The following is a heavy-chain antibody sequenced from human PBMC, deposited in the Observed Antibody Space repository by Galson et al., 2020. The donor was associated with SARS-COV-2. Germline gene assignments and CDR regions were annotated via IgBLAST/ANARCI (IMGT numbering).Heavy chain of an antibody. CDR3: ARIPVGATLGGMDV. CDR2: IDWDDNK. V-gene: IGHV2-70*11. D-gene: IGHD1-26*01. J-gene: IGHJ6*02. Sequence: SGPTLVKPTQTLTLTCTFSGFSLSTSGMCVSWIRQPPGKALEWLARIDWDDNKYYSTSLKTRLTISKDTSKNQVVLTMTNMDPVDTATYYCARIPVGATLGGMDVWGQGTTVTVSS. CDR1: GFSLSTSGMC.